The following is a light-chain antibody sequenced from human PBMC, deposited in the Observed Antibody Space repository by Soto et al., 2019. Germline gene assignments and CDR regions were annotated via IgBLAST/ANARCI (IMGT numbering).Light chain of an antibody. J-gene: IGKJ5*01. Sequence: EIVLTQSPGTLSLSPGERATLSCRASQSVSSSYLAWYQQKPGQAPRLLIYDASNRATGIPARFGGSGSGTDFTLTISSLEPEDFAVYYCQQRSNWLITFGQGTRLEIK. CDR2: DAS. CDR1: QSVSSSY. CDR3: QQRSNWLIT. V-gene: IGKV3D-20*02.